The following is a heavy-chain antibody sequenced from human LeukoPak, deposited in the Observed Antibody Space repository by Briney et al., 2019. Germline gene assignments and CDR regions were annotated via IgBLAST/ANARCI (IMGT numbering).Heavy chain of an antibody. J-gene: IGHJ3*02. Sequence: SETLSLTCTVSGGSISSVSYYWSWIRQPAGKGLEWIGRIYTSGSTNYNPSLKSRVTISVDTSNNQFSLKLSSVTAADTAVYYRARSYDILTGYKPGAFDIWGQGTMVTVSS. CDR2: IYTSGST. CDR3: ARSYDILTGYKPGAFDI. CDR1: GGSISSVSYY. V-gene: IGHV4-61*02. D-gene: IGHD3-9*01.